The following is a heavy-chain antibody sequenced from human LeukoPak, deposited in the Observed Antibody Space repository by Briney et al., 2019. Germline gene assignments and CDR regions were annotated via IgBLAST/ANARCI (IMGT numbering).Heavy chain of an antibody. Sequence: GGSLRLSCAASGFTFSSYSMNWVRQAPGKGLEWVSRINSDGSSTSYADSVKGRFTISRDNAKNTLYLQMNSLRAEDTAVYYCARINYYGSGSYYPWGQGTLVTVSS. CDR2: INSDGSST. V-gene: IGHV3-74*01. J-gene: IGHJ5*02. D-gene: IGHD3-10*01. CDR1: GFTFSSYS. CDR3: ARINYYGSGSYYP.